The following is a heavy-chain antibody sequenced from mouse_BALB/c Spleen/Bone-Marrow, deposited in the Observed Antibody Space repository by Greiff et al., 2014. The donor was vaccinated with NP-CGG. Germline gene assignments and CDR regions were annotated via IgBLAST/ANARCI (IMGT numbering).Heavy chain of an antibody. J-gene: IGHJ2*01. Sequence: QVQLQQSGAELVRPGASVKLSCKASGYTFTSYWINWVKQRPGQGLEWIGNIYPSDSYTNYNQKFKDKATLTVDKSSSTAYTQLSSPTSEDSAVYYCTRTYDYDEGGFDYWGQGTTLTVSS. CDR3: TRTYDYDEGGFDY. CDR1: GYTFTSYW. D-gene: IGHD2-4*01. CDR2: IYPSDSYT. V-gene: IGHV1-69*02.